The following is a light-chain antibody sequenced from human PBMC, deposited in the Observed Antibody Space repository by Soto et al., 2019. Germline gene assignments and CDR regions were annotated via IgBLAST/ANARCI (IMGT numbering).Light chain of an antibody. J-gene: IGKJ2*01. CDR1: RSVSSSY. V-gene: IGKV3-20*01. Sequence: EIVLTQSPGTLSLSPGERVTISCRASRSVSSSYLAWYQQKLGQAPRLLIYGASSRATGIPDRFSGSGSGTDFTLTISRLEPEDFAVYYCQQYGSAYTFGQGTKLEIK. CDR2: GAS. CDR3: QQYGSAYT.